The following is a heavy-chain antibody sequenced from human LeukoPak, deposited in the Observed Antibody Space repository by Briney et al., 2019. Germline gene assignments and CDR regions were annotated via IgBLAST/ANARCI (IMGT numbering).Heavy chain of an antibody. D-gene: IGHD6-19*01. CDR1: GFTFSSYW. J-gene: IGHJ4*02. Sequence: GGSLRFSCAASGFTFSSYWMTWVRQAPGKGLEWVANIKQDGSERNYVDSVKGRFTISRDNAKNSLYLQMNTLRDEDTAVYYCATGAGCGYWGQGTLVTVSS. CDR2: IKQDGSER. V-gene: IGHV3-7*03. CDR3: ATGAGCGY.